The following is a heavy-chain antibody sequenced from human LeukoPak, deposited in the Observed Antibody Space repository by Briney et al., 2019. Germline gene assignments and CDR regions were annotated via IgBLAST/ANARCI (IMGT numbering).Heavy chain of an antibody. J-gene: IGHJ4*02. D-gene: IGHD1-26*01. CDR1: GFTFSSYS. V-gene: IGHV3-21*01. CDR2: ISSSSSYI. CDR3: ARDSSGSYYIDY. Sequence: GGSLRLSCAASGFTFSSYSMNWVRQAPGKGLEWVSSISSSSSYIYYADSVKGRFTISRDNAKNSLYLQMNSLRAEDTAVYYCARDSSGSYYIDYWGQGTLVTVSS.